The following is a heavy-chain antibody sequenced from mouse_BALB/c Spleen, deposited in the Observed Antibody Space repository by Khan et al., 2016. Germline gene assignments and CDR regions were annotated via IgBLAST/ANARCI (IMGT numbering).Heavy chain of an antibody. CDR3: ARYDGNDYARDY. V-gene: IGHV1-54*01. CDR1: GYAFTNYL. D-gene: IGHD2-3*01. Sequence: QVQLKESGAELVRPGTSVKVSCKASGYAFTNYLIEWVKQRPGQGLEWIGVINPGSGGTNYNEKFKGKATLTADKSSSTAYMQLSSLTSDDSAVYFCARYDGNDYARDYWGQGTSVTVSS. J-gene: IGHJ4*01. CDR2: INPGSGGT.